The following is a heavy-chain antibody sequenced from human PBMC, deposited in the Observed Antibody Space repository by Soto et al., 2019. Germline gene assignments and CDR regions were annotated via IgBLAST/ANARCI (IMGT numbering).Heavy chain of an antibody. CDR3: SRGWAFLNY. CDR1: AFSFSNYW. J-gene: IGHJ4*02. D-gene: IGHD3-3*02. Sequence: GGSLRLSCETSAFSFSNYWMTWVRQAPGKGLEWVANIKEDGSEIYYLDSVKGRFTISRDNAKNSLYLQMNSLRVGDTAVYYCSRGWAFLNYWGQGILVTVSS. CDR2: IKEDGSEI. V-gene: IGHV3-7*01.